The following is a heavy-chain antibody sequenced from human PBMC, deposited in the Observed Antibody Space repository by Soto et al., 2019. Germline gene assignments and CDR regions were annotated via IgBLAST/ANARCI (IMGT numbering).Heavy chain of an antibody. CDR2: IYYSGST. Sequence: QVQLQESGPGLVKPSETLSLTCTVSGGSISSYYWSWIRQPPGKGLEWIGYIYYSGSTNYNPSLKGRVTISVDTSKHQFSLKLSSVTAADTAVYYWARLYYDFWSGPHYYYYMDVWGKGTTVTVSS. CDR3: ARLYYDFWSGPHYYYYMDV. V-gene: IGHV4-59*08. D-gene: IGHD3-3*01. CDR1: GGSISSYY. J-gene: IGHJ6*03.